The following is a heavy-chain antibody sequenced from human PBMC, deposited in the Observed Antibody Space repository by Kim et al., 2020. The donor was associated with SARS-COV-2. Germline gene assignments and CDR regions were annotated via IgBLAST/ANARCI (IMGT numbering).Heavy chain of an antibody. Sequence: GGSLRLSCAASGFTFSSYGMHWVRQAPGKGLEWVAVISYDGSNKYYADSVKGRFTISRDNSKNTLYLQMNSLRAEDTAVYYCATDYSNYDVLVRVYDYWGQGTLVTVSS. D-gene: IGHD4-4*01. V-gene: IGHV3-30*03. CDR3: ATDYSNYDVLVRVYDY. CDR1: GFTFSSYG. CDR2: ISYDGSNK. J-gene: IGHJ4*02.